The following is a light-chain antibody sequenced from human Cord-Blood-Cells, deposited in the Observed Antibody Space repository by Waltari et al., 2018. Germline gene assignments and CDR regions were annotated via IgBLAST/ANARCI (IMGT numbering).Light chain of an antibody. Sequence: DIVMTQSPDSLAVSLGARATINFKSSQSFLYSSNNKNYLAWYQQKPGQPPKLLIYWASTRESGVPDRFSGSGSGTDFTLTISSLQAEDVAVYYCQQYYSTPWTFGQGTKVEIK. V-gene: IGKV4-1*01. CDR1: QSFLYSSNNKNY. CDR2: WAS. CDR3: QQYYSTPWT. J-gene: IGKJ1*01.